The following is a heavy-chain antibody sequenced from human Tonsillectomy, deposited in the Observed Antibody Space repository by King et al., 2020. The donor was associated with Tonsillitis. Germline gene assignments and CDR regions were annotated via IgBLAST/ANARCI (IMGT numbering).Heavy chain of an antibody. CDR2: IKSRADGGTT. V-gene: IGHV3-15*01. J-gene: IGHJ5*02. Sequence: EVQLVESGGGLVKTGGSLRLSCAASGFTFSNAWMSWVRQAPGKGLEWVGRIKSRADGGTTDYAAPVRGRFTISRDDSKNTLYMQMNSLRTEDTAMYYCTTALSAYVIESWGQGTLVTVSS. D-gene: IGHD2-21*01. CDR3: TTALSAYVIES. CDR1: GFTFSNAW.